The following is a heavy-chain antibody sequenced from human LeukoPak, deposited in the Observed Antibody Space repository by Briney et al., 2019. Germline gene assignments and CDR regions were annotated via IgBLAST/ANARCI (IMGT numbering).Heavy chain of an antibody. CDR2: IYSGGST. CDR3: ARLSGSYYEADY. CDR1: GFTVGSSY. J-gene: IGHJ4*02. D-gene: IGHD1-26*01. Sequence: TGGSLRLSCAASGFTVGSSYMGWVRQAPGKGLEWVSVIYSGGSTYYADSMEGRFTLSRDNSKNTLYLQMNSLRAEDTAVYYCARLSGSYYEADYWGQGTLVTVSS. V-gene: IGHV3-53*01.